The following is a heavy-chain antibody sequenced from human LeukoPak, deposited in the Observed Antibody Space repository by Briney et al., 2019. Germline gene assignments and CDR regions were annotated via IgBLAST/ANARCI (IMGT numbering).Heavy chain of an antibody. CDR2: MNSGGTT. Sequence: PSETLSLSCTVSGGSLNNYYWNWIRQPPGKGLEWIGYMNSGGTTNYNPSLKSRVTIRLDRSKNQFSLKLTSVTAADTAVYFCVRRPYVSSCFDPWGQGIRVTVSS. D-gene: IGHD3-16*01. V-gene: IGHV4-59*08. J-gene: IGHJ5*02. CDR3: VRRPYVSSCFDP. CDR1: GGSLNNYY.